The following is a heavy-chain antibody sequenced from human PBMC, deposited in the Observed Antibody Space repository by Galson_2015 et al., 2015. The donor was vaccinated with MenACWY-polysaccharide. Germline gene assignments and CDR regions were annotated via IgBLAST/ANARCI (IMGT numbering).Heavy chain of an antibody. Sequence: SVKVSCKASGYTFTSYDINWVRQATGQGLEWMGWMNPNSGNTGYAQKFQGRVTMTRNTSISTAYMELSSLRSEDTAVYYCARGHKVGPPYYYYGMDVWGQGTTVTVSS. V-gene: IGHV1-8*01. J-gene: IGHJ6*02. CDR2: MNPNSGNT. CDR1: GYTFTSYD. CDR3: ARGHKVGPPYYYYGMDV.